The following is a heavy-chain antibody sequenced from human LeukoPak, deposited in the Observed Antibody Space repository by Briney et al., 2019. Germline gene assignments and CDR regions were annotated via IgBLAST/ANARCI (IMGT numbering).Heavy chain of an antibody. CDR3: AREEPITMVRGVTGYYGMDV. V-gene: IGHV1-18*01. Sequence: AASVKVSCKASGYTFTSYGISWLRQAPGQGLEWMGWISAYNGNTNYAQKLQGRVTMTTDTSTSTAYMELRSLRSDDTAVYYCAREEPITMVRGVTGYYGMDVWGQGTTVTVSS. J-gene: IGHJ6*02. D-gene: IGHD3-10*01. CDR1: GYTFTSYG. CDR2: ISAYNGNT.